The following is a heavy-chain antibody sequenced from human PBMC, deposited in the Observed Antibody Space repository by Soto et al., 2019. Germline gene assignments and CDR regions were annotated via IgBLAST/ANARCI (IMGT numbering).Heavy chain of an antibody. CDR1: GYTFTNYY. CDR2: INPSGGST. Sequence: ASVKVSCKASGYTFTNYYMHWVRQAPGQGLEWMGIINPSGGSTSYAQKFQGRVTMTRDTSTSTVYMELSSLRPEDTAVYYCARSRNGLIDYWGQGTLVTVSS. V-gene: IGHV1-46*01. J-gene: IGHJ4*02. CDR3: ARSRNGLIDY. D-gene: IGHD2-21*01.